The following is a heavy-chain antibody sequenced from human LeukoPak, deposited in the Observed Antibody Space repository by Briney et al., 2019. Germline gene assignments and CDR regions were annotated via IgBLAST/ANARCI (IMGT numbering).Heavy chain of an antibody. Sequence: PGGSLRLSCVASGFTFSRYAMHWVRQAPGKGLEWVAVISYEGSNAYYADSVKGRFTISRDNSKNTLYLQMNSLRAEDTAVYYCARDQGYGAFDIWGQGTMVTVSS. J-gene: IGHJ3*02. D-gene: IGHD3-16*01. CDR3: ARDQGYGAFDI. V-gene: IGHV3-30*04. CDR2: ISYEGSNA. CDR1: GFTFSRYA.